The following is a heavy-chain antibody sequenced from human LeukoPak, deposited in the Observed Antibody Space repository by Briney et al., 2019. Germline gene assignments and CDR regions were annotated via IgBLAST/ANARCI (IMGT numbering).Heavy chain of an antibody. D-gene: IGHD3-22*01. CDR3: ARGGYYDSSGYFDY. CDR1: GGSISSGDYY. CDR2: IYYSGST. J-gene: IGHJ4*02. V-gene: IGHV4-30-4*08. Sequence: SETLSLTCTVSGGSISSGDYYWSWIRQPPGKGLEWIGYIYYSGSTYYNPSLKSRVTISVDTSKNQFSLKLSSVPAADTAVYYCARGGYYDSSGYFDYWGQGTLVTVSS.